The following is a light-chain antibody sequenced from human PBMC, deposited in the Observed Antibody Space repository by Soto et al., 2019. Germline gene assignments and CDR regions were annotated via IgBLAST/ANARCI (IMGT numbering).Light chain of an antibody. J-gene: IGKJ4*01. Sequence: IRLTQTPSSLSASVGDRVTITCRASQGISSFLAWYQQKPGKAPKLLIYAASSLQSGVPSRFSGSGFGTDFTLTITSLQPEDFATYYCRQVESYPSTFGGGTKVEMK. CDR2: AAS. CDR1: QGISSF. V-gene: IGKV1-9*01. CDR3: RQVESYPST.